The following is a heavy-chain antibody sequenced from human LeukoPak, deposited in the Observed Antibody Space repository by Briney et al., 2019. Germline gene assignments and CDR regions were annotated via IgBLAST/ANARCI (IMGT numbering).Heavy chain of an antibody. CDR2: IYYSGST. CDR1: GGSISSYY. V-gene: IGHV4-59*01. J-gene: IGHJ4*02. D-gene: IGHD5-24*01. CDR3: ASSPQVAQWLQYNY. Sequence: PSETLSLTCTVSGGSISSYYWSWIRQPPGKTLEWIGYIYYSGSTNYNPSLKSRVTISVDTSKNQFSLKLSSVTAADTAVYCCASSPQVAQWLQYNYWGQGTLVTVSS.